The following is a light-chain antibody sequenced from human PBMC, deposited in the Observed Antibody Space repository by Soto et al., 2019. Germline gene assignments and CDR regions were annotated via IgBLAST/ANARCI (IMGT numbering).Light chain of an antibody. CDR1: SSNIGAGYD. CDR3: QSYDSSLGGSV. V-gene: IGLV1-40*01. J-gene: IGLJ2*01. Sequence: QSVLTQPPSVSGAPGQRVTIPCTGSSSNIGAGYDVHWYQQLPGTAPKLLIYGNSNRPSGVPDRFSGSKSGTSASLAITGLQAEDEADYYCQSYDSSLGGSVFGGGTKVTVL. CDR2: GNS.